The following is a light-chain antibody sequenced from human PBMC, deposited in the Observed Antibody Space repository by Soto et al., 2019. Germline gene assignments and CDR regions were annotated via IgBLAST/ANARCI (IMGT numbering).Light chain of an antibody. CDR2: KAS. CDR3: QQYNSYWT. Sequence: MTQSPATLSASVGDRVTITCRASQSINNWLAWYQQKPGKAPKLLIYKASSLESGVPSRFSGSGSGTEFTLTIRNLQPDDFATYYCQQYNSYWTFGQGTKVEIK. CDR1: QSINNW. V-gene: IGKV1-5*03. J-gene: IGKJ1*01.